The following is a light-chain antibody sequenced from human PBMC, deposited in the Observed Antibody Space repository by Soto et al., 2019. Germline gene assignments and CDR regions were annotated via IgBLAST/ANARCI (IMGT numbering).Light chain of an antibody. CDR2: DVS. CDR3: SSYTRSNTLV. J-gene: IGLJ2*01. CDR1: SSDLGSYNY. Sequence: QSVLTQPASVSGSPGQSITISCTGTSSDLGSYNYVSWYQQHPGKAPKLLIHDVSHRPSGVSDRFSGSKSGNTASLSISGLQAEDEAHYYCSSYTRSNTLVFGGGTKLTFL. V-gene: IGLV2-14*03.